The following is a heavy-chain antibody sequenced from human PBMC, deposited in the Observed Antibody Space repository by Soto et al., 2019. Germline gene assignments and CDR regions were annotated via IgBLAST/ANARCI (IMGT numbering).Heavy chain of an antibody. Sequence: GSLRLSCAASGFDFSSYDMSWVRQAPGKGLEWVSGISGSGDSAYYADSVRGRFTISRDNSKDTLYVQMNSLRNEDTAIYYCAKENGYSSSWFEFDYWGQGTLVTVSS. CDR2: ISGSGDSA. D-gene: IGHD6-13*01. V-gene: IGHV3-23*01. J-gene: IGHJ4*02. CDR3: AKENGYSSSWFEFDY. CDR1: GFDFSSYD.